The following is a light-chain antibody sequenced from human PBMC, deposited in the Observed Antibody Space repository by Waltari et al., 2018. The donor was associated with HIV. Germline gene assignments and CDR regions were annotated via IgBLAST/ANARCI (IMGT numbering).Light chain of an antibody. CDR2: GAS. CDR3: QQYGRSPLMYT. V-gene: IGKV3-20*01. Sequence: EIVLTQSPGTLSLSPGERATLSCRASQSLISRYLAWYQQKPGQAPRLLIYGASSRATGIPDRFSGSGSGTDFTLTISRLEPEDFAVYYCQQYGRSPLMYTFGQGTKLEIK. CDR1: QSLISRY. J-gene: IGKJ2*01.